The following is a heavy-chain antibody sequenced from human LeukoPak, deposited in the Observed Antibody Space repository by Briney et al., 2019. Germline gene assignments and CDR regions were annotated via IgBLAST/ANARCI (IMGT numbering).Heavy chain of an antibody. D-gene: IGHD1-14*01. Sequence: SETLSLTCTVSPDSTTSNFWSWVRQPPGKGLEWIGEIHRSGSTNYNPYLQSRVTISIDRSKNQIALELSSVTAADTAVYSCAREIVGGFNPGAYWGQGTLVTVSS. CDR1: PDSTTSNF. CDR2: IHRSGST. V-gene: IGHV4-4*02. CDR3: AREIVGGFNPGAY. J-gene: IGHJ4*02.